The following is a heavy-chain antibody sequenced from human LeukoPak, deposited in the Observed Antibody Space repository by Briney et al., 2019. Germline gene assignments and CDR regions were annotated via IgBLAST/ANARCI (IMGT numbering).Heavy chain of an antibody. CDR3: ARGLQWYYYDSGGYFDY. CDR2: IIPIFGTA. Sequence: ASVKVSCKASGGTFSSYAISWVRQAPGQGLEWMGGIIPIFGTANYAQKFQGRVTMTRNTSISTAYMELSSLRSEDTAVYYCARGLQWYYYDSGGYFDYWGQGTLVTVSS. V-gene: IGHV1-69*05. J-gene: IGHJ4*02. D-gene: IGHD3-22*01. CDR1: GGTFSSYA.